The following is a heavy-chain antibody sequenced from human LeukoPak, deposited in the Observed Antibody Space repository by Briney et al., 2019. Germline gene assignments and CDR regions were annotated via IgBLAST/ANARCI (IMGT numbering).Heavy chain of an antibody. CDR2: INPNSGGT. V-gene: IGHV1-2*06. Sequence: ASVKVSCKXSGYTFTGYYLHWVRQAPGQGPERMGRINPNSGGTNYAQKFQGRVTMTRDTSINTAYMELSRLRSDDTAVYHCARETKLEWLLIFDYWGQGTLVSVSS. CDR3: ARETKLEWLLIFDY. D-gene: IGHD3-3*01. J-gene: IGHJ4*02. CDR1: GYTFTGYY.